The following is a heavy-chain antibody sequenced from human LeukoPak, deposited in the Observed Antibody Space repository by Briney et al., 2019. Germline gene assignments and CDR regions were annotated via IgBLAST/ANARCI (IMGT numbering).Heavy chain of an antibody. CDR2: INSGGSGT. CDR3: AELGITMIGGV. CDR1: GFTFSSYW. V-gene: IGHV3-74*01. D-gene: IGHD3-10*02. Sequence: PGGSLRLSCAGSGFTFSSYWMHWVRQAPGKGLVWVSRINSGGSGTTYADSVKGRFTISRDNAKNSLYLQMNSLRAEDTAVYYCAELGITMIGGVWGKGTTVTISS. J-gene: IGHJ6*04.